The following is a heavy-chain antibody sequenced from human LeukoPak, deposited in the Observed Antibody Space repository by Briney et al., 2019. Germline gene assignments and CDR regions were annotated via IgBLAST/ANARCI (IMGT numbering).Heavy chain of an antibody. Sequence: GGSLRLSCAASGFTFSNAWMSWVRQAPGKGLEWVGRIKSKTDGGTTDYAAPVKGRFTISRDDSKNTLYLQMNSLKTEDTAVYYCTTDPEAIYYYYGMDVWGQGTTVTVSS. D-gene: IGHD5-18*01. CDR1: GFTFSNAW. J-gene: IGHJ6*02. CDR3: TTDPEAIYYYYGMDV. V-gene: IGHV3-15*01. CDR2: IKSKTDGGTT.